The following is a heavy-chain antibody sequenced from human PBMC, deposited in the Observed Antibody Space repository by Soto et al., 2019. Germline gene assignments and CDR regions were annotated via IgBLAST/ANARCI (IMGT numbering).Heavy chain of an antibody. V-gene: IGHV3-72*01. D-gene: IGHD2-2*01. J-gene: IGHJ4*02. CDR3: ARVRCSRTTSCYYDY. CDR2: TRKKTNSYTT. CDR1: GFTFSDHY. Sequence: GGSLRLSCAASGFTFSDHYMDWVRQAPGKGLEWVARTRKKTNSYTTEYAASVKGRFTISRDDSKNSLYLQMNRLKTEDTAVYYCARVRCSRTTSCYYDYWGQGTLVTVSS.